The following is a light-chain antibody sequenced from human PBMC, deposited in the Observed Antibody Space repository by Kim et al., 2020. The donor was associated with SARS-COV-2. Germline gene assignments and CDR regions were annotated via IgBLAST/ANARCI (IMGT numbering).Light chain of an antibody. Sequence: DIQMTQSPSSLSASVGDRVTISCRATQSVTHYLNRFQQKPGKAPKLLIFAASSLQTGVPSRFSGSGSGTDFTLTITSLQPEDFATYYCQQTYATPWTFGQGTKVDIK. CDR3: QQTYATPWT. J-gene: IGKJ1*01. CDR1: QSVTHY. V-gene: IGKV1-39*01. CDR2: AAS.